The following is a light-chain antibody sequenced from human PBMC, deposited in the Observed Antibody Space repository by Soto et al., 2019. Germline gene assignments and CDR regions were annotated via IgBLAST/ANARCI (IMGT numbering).Light chain of an antibody. CDR2: SAT. J-gene: IGKJ1*01. Sequence: DIQMTQSPPSLSASVGDTVTITCRASEYISSYLNWYQSKPGKAPQLLIYSATTLHTGVPSRFSGSGSGTEFTLTISSLQPDDFATYYCQQYNSYSRTFGQGTKVEIK. CDR3: QQYNSYSRT. CDR1: EYISSY. V-gene: IGKV1-5*01.